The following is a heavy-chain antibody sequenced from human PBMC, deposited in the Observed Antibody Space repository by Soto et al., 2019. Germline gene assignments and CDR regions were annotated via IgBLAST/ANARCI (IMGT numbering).Heavy chain of an antibody. CDR1: GFTFSSYG. J-gene: IGHJ4*02. Sequence: VQLVESGGGVVQPGRSLRLSCAASGFTFSSYGMHWVRQAPGKGLEWVAVIWYDGSNKYYADSVKGRFTISRDNSRNTLYMQMNSLRAEVTAVYYCARGGLNCSGGSCYAKKEYYFDYWGQGTLVTVSS. CDR2: IWYDGSNK. CDR3: ARGGLNCSGGSCYAKKEYYFDY. D-gene: IGHD2-15*01. V-gene: IGHV3-33*01.